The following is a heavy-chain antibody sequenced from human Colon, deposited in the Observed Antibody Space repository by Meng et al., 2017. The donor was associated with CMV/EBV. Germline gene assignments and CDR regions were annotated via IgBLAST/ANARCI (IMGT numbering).Heavy chain of an antibody. Sequence: ASVKVSCKTSGYSFTTYGVTWVRQAPGQGLEWMGWISGHNGHTDYTPSLQGRVTMTTDTSTTTAYMELRNLKSDDTAVYHCARTLVPAGPLSGLVIPHFDFWGQGTLVTVSS. CDR2: ISGHNGHT. CDR3: ARTLVPAGPLSGLVIPHFDF. D-gene: IGHD3-3*01. J-gene: IGHJ4*02. CDR1: GYSFTTYG. V-gene: IGHV1-18*01.